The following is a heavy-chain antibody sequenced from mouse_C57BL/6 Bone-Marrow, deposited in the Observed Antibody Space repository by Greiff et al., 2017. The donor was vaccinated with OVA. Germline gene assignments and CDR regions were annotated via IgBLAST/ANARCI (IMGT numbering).Heavy chain of an antibody. J-gene: IGHJ4*01. Sequence: EVKLVESGGDLVKPGGSLKLSCAASGFTFSSYGMSWVRQTPDKRLEWVATISSGGSYTYYPDSVKGRFTISRDNAKNTLYLQMSSLKSEDTAMYYCARHHLLRYYAMDYWGQGTSVTVSS. V-gene: IGHV5-6*02. CDR1: GFTFSSYG. D-gene: IGHD1-1*01. CDR3: ARHHLLRYYAMDY. CDR2: ISSGGSYT.